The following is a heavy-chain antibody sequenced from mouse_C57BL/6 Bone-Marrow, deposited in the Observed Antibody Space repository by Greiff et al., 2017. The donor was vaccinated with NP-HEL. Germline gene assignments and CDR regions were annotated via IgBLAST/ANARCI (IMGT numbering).Heavy chain of an antibody. Sequence: QVQLQQPGAELVKPGASVKLSCKASGYTFTSYWMHWVKQRPGQGLEWIGMIHPNSGSTNYNEKFKSKATLTVDKSSSTAYMQLSSLTSEDSAVYYCARGGYYYGSSYAWFAYWGQETLVTVTA. CDR1: GYTFTSYW. CDR3: ARGGYYYGSSYAWFAY. CDR2: IHPNSGST. V-gene: IGHV1-64*01. D-gene: IGHD1-1*01. J-gene: IGHJ3*01.